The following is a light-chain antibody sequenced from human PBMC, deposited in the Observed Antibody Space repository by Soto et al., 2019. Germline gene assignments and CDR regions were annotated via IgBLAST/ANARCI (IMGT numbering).Light chain of an antibody. CDR2: DVS. V-gene: IGLV2-14*03. Sequence: QPVLTQPAAVSGSPGQSITISCTGSSSDVGGYNFVSWYQQHPGKAPKLMIYDVSDRPSGVSNRFSGSKSGNTASLTISGLQAEDEADYYCSSFTDSSALRVVFGGGTKLTVL. J-gene: IGLJ2*01. CDR1: SSDVGGYNF. CDR3: SSFTDSSALRVV.